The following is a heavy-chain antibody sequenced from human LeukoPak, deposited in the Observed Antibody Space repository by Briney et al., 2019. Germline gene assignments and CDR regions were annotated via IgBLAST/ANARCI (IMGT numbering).Heavy chain of an antibody. CDR2: IYYSGST. CDR1: GGSISSYY. V-gene: IGHV4-59*12. CDR3: ARFGYCSGGSCYRAADY. Sequence: SETLSLTCTVSGGSISSYYWSWIRQPPGKGLEWIGYIYYSGSTNYNPSLKSRVTISVDTSKNQFSLKLSSVTAADTAVYYCARFGYCSGGSCYRAADYRGQGTLVTVSS. D-gene: IGHD2-15*01. J-gene: IGHJ4*02.